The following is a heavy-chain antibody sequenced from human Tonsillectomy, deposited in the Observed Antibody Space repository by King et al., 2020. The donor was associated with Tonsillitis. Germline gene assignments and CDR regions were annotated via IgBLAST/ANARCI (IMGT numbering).Heavy chain of an antibody. CDR3: TTDLAYQGSGWSPIDY. CDR1: GFTFSNAW. Sequence: QLVQSGGGLVKPGESLRLSCAASGFTFSNAWMSWVRQAPGKGLEWVGRIKSKTDSGTTDYAAPVKGRFTISRDDSKNTLYLQMNSLKTEDTAVYYCTTDLAYQGSGWSPIDYWGQGTLVTVSS. CDR2: IKSKTDSGTT. D-gene: IGHD6-19*01. V-gene: IGHV3-15*01. J-gene: IGHJ4*02.